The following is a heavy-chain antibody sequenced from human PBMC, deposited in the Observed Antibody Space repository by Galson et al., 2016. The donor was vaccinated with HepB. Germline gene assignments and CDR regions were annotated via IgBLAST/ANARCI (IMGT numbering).Heavy chain of an antibody. V-gene: IGHV3-30*18. CDR1: GFTFSSYA. CDR3: AKERDVIAADPSLDS. D-gene: IGHD2-15*01. J-gene: IGHJ4*02. CDR2: ISYDGNNK. Sequence: SLRLSCAASGFTFSSYAMHWVRQAPGKGLEWVAVISYDGNNKNYADSVKGRFTISRDSSNNTLFLQMNSLRTEDTAVYYCAKERDVIAADPSLDSWGQGAPVTVSS.